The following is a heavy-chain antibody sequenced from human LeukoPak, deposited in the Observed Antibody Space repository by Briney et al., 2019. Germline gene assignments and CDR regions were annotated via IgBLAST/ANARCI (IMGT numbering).Heavy chain of an antibody. D-gene: IGHD6-19*01. Sequence: GGSLRLSCAASGFSFSNHYMRWIRQAPGKGLEWVANINEDGSNKWQLDSVKGRFTVSRDNARNALYLQMNSLRVEDTAVYYCTRVIVAVPGYFDYFDFWGQGALVTVSS. J-gene: IGHJ4*02. CDR2: INEDGSNK. V-gene: IGHV3-7*01. CDR3: TRVIVAVPGYFDYFDF. CDR1: GFSFSNHY.